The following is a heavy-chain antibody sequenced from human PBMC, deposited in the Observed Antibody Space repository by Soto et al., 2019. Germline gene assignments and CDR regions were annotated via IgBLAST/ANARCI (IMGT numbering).Heavy chain of an antibody. V-gene: IGHV1-8*02. D-gene: IGHD4-17*01. J-gene: IGHJ5*02. CDR2: MNPNSGEK. CDR3: ARDYGGHSGWSDP. CDR1: GYTFTSYA. Sequence: QVKLVQSGAEVKKPGASVKVSCKASGYTFTSYAINWLRQATGQGPEWMGWMNPNSGEKGYAQKFQGRLTMTRDTTLSTAYIELSSLRFEDTAVYYCARDYGGHSGWSDPWGQGTLVTVSS.